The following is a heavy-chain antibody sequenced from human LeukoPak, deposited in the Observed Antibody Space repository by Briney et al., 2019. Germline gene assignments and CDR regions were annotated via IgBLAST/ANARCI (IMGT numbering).Heavy chain of an antibody. D-gene: IGHD2-15*01. Sequence: SETLSLTCTVSGYSISSGYCWGWVRQPPGKGLEWIGSIYHSGSTYYNPSLESRVTISVDTSKNQFSLKLSSVTAADTAVYYCARRYCSGGSCYSDYWGQGTLVTVSS. J-gene: IGHJ4*02. CDR2: IYHSGST. V-gene: IGHV4-38-2*02. CDR1: GYSISSGYC. CDR3: ARRYCSGGSCYSDY.